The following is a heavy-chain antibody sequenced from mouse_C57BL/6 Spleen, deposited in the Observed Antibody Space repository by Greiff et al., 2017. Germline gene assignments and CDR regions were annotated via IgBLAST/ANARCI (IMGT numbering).Heavy chain of an antibody. Sequence: EVKLQESGPGMVKPSQSLSLTCTVTGYSITSGYDWHWIRHFPGNKLEWMGYISYSGSTNYNPSLKSRISITHDTSKNHFFLKLNSVTTEDTATYYCARGGVYYDYEGGAMDYWGQGTSVTVSS. CDR1: GYSITSGYD. V-gene: IGHV3-1*01. J-gene: IGHJ4*01. CDR3: ARGGVYYDYEGGAMDY. D-gene: IGHD2-4*01. CDR2: ISYSGST.